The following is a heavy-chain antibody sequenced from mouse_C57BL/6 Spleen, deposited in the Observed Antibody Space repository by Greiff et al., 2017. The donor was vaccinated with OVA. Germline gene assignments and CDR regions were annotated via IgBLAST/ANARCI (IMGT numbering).Heavy chain of an antibody. Sequence: VQLQQPGTELVKPGASVKLSCKASGYTFTSYWMHWVKQRPGQGLEWIGNINPSNGGTTYNEKFKSKATLTVDKSSSTAYMQLSSLTSEVSAFYYCARESDYADGSWCAYWGQGTLVTVSA. CDR3: ARESDYADGSWCAY. D-gene: IGHD2-4*01. CDR2: INPSNGGT. V-gene: IGHV1-53*01. J-gene: IGHJ3*01. CDR1: GYTFTSYW.